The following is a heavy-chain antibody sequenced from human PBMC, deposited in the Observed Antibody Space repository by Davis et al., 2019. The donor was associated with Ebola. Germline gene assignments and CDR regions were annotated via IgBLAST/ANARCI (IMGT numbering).Heavy chain of an antibody. Sequence: MPSETLSLTCSVSGASISDGDYYWSWIRQPPGKGLEWIAYMFYSGTTNYNPSLQSRIIISVDTSKNQFSLKLSSVTAADTAVYYCVRDTVGDNNALDIWGQGTMVTVSS. J-gene: IGHJ3*02. D-gene: IGHD2-21*02. CDR1: GASISDGDYY. CDR2: MFYSGTT. V-gene: IGHV4-30-4*01. CDR3: VRDTVGDNNALDI.